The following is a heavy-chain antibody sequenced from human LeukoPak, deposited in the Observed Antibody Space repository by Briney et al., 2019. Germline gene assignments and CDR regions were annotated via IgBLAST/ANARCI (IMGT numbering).Heavy chain of an antibody. D-gene: IGHD4/OR15-4a*01. J-gene: IGHJ6*02. V-gene: IGHV4-34*01. CDR3: ARVTMTYYYYYGMDV. CDR2: INHSGST. Sequence: SETLSLTCAVYGGSFSGYYWSWIRQPPGKGREWIGEINHSGSTNYNPSLKSRVTISVDTSKNQFSLKLSSVTAADTAVYYCARVTMTYYYYYGMDVWGQGTTVTVSS. CDR1: GGSFSGYY.